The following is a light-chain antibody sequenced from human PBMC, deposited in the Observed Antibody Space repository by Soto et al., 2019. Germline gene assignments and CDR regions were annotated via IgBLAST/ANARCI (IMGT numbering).Light chain of an antibody. CDR2: KAS. CDR3: QQYNSYSGYT. V-gene: IGKV1-5*03. J-gene: IGKJ2*01. Sequence: DIQMTQSPSTLSASVGDRVTITCLASQSISSWLAWYQQKPGKAPKLLIYKASSLESGVPSRFSGSGSGTEFTLTISSLQPDDFATYYCQQYNSYSGYTFGQGTKLDIK. CDR1: QSISSW.